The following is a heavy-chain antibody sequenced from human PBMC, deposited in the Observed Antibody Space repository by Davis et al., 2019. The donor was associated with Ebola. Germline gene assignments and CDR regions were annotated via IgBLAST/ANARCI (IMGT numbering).Heavy chain of an antibody. D-gene: IGHD5-12*01. CDR3: ASGYSGYDSPFDY. CDR1: GFTFSSYG. V-gene: IGHV3-33*01. Sequence: GESLKISCAASGFTFSSYGMHWVRQAPGKGLEWVAVIWYDGSNKYYADSVKGRFTISRDNSKNTLYLQMSSLRAEDTAVYYCASGYSGYDSPFDYWGQGTLVTVSS. J-gene: IGHJ4*02. CDR2: IWYDGSNK.